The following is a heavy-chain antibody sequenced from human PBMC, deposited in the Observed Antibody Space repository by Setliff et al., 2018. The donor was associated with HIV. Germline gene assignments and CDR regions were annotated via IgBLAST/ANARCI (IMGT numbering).Heavy chain of an antibody. D-gene: IGHD5-12*01. CDR1: GYTFTGYY. J-gene: IGHJ4*02. CDR2: ISSFNGGT. V-gene: IGHV1-18*04. CDR3: ARGGGYRGYDGTLDY. Sequence: ASVKVSCKASGYTFTGYYMHWVRQAPGQGLEWMGWISSFNGGTNSAQKFRDRVTLTTDTSTSTAYMELKSLKSNDTAVYYCARGGGYRGYDGTLDYWGQGTLITVSS.